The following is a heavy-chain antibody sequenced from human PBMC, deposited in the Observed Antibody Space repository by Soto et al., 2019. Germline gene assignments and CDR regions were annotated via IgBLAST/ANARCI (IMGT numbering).Heavy chain of an antibody. CDR3: CYHYGDYAPDAEFFQH. CDR2: IKKDGSEK. D-gene: IGHD4-17*01. Sequence: EVRLVESGGGLVQPGGSLRLSCAASGFMFNNYWMSWVRQAPGKGLEWVANIKKDGSEKYYLDSVKGRFTISRDNAKNSVYLQMSSLRVEDTAVYYCCYHYGDYAPDAEFFQHWGQGTLVTFSS. J-gene: IGHJ1*01. V-gene: IGHV3-7*01. CDR1: GFMFNNYW.